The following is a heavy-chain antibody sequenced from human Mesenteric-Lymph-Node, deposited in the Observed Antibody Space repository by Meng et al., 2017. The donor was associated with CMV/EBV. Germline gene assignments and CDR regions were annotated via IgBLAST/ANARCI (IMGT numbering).Heavy chain of an antibody. J-gene: IGHJ4*02. D-gene: IGHD3-3*01. CDR2: IGGSGGNT. Sequence: GESLKISCVASGFTFSNYAMSWVRQAPGKGLEWVSAIGGSGGNTYYADSVKGRFTISRDNSKNTLFLHINNLRAEDTAMYYCAKGGRRSGYLVVDEYYFDYWGQGTLVTVSS. CDR3: AKGGRRSGYLVVDEYYFDY. CDR1: GFTFSNYA. V-gene: IGHV3-23*01.